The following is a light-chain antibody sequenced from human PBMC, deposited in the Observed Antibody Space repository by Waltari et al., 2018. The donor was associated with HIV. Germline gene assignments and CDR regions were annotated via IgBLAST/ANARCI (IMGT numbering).Light chain of an antibody. CDR1: QSTNSW. Sequence: DIQMTQSPSTLSASVGDRVTINCRASQSTNSWLAWYQQKPGKAPKLLIFKASSLESGVPSRFSGSGSRTEFTLTISSLQPDDFATYYCQQYKGYPYTFGQGTKLDIK. J-gene: IGKJ2*01. V-gene: IGKV1-5*03. CDR3: QQYKGYPYT. CDR2: KAS.